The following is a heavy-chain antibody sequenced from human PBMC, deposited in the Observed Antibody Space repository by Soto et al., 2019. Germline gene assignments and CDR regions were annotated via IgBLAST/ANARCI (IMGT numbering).Heavy chain of an antibody. J-gene: IGHJ5*02. V-gene: IGHV1-18*01. CDR2: ISAYNGNT. Sequence: ASVKVSCKASGYTFTSYGISWVRQAPGQGLEWMGWISAYNGNTNYAQKLQGRVTMTTDTSTSTAYMELRSLRSDDTAVYYCARAVARDNWNRLSWFGPWGQGTLVTVSS. CDR1: GYTFTSYG. D-gene: IGHD1-20*01. CDR3: ARAVARDNWNRLSWFGP.